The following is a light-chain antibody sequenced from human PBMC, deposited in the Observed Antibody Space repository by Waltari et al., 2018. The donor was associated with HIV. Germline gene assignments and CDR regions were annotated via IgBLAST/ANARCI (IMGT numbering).Light chain of an antibody. J-gene: IGKJ2*01. Sequence: IQMTPFPSSLSASIGGRVVFTCRATKYVEKYVNWYQLKLGKAPKLLISAASSLQSGASSRFIGGGFGTDFTLAISDLHSEDAGTDFCQQSYSRLLYTFGQGTKLEI. CDR2: AAS. CDR1: KYVEKY. V-gene: IGKV1-39*01. CDR3: QQSYSRLLYT.